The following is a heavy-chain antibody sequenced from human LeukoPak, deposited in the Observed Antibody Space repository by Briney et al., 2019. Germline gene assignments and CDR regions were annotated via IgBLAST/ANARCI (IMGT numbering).Heavy chain of an antibody. D-gene: IGHD6-25*01. Sequence: PSETLSLTCIVSGGSIRSNGYYWGWIRQPPGKGLEWIGSIFYSGTTYYNPSLKSRVTISVDTSKNQFSLKLSSVTAADTAVYYCARTSGYLSFWFDPWGQGTLVTVSS. V-gene: IGHV4-39*01. J-gene: IGHJ5*02. CDR1: GGSIRSNGYY. CDR2: IFYSGTT. CDR3: ARTSGYLSFWFDP.